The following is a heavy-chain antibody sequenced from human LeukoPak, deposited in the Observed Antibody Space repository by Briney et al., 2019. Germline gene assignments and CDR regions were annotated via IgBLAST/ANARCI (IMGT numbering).Heavy chain of an antibody. V-gene: IGHV3-74*01. Sequence: PGGSLRLSCATSGFTFTTFWMHWVRQAPGKGLVWVSRINSDGSSTSYADSVKGRFTISRDNAKNTLYLQMNSLRAEDTAVYYCARDVMATIDYWGQGTLVTVSS. D-gene: IGHD5-24*01. J-gene: IGHJ4*02. CDR1: GFTFTTFW. CDR3: ARDVMATIDY. CDR2: INSDGSST.